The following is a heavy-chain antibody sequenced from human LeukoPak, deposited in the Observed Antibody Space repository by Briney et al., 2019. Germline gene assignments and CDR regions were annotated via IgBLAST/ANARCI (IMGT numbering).Heavy chain of an antibody. D-gene: IGHD6-13*01. CDR2: ISYDGSNK. CDR3: AKDLTSSSWYRNAFDI. Sequence: GRSLRLSCAASGFTFSSYGMHWVRQAPGKGLEWVAVISYDGSNKYYADSVKGRFTISRDNSKNTLYLQMNSLRAEDTAVYYCAKDLTSSSWYRNAFDIWGQGTMVTVSS. CDR1: GFTFSSYG. J-gene: IGHJ3*02. V-gene: IGHV3-30*18.